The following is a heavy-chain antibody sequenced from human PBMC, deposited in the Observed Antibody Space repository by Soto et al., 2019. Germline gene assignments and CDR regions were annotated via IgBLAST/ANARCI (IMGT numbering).Heavy chain of an antibody. D-gene: IGHD2-2*01. V-gene: IGHV4-38-2*01. J-gene: IGHJ4*02. Sequence: SETLSLTCAVSDFSISSGHYWGWIRQPPGKGLEWTGSIYHSGTTYNNPSLKSRVTMSVDKSKNQFSLKLSSVTAADTAVYYCARWRNDCSTTSCYHFDYWGQGTLVTVSS. CDR2: IYHSGTT. CDR1: DFSISSGHY. CDR3: ARWRNDCSTTSCYHFDY.